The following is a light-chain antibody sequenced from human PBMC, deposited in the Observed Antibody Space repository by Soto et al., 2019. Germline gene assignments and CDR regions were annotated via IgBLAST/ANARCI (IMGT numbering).Light chain of an antibody. CDR3: CSYEGRYIYV. CDR2: DVT. V-gene: IGLV2-11*01. Sequence: QSALTQPRSVSGSPGQSVTISCTGTSSDVGGYNFVSWYQHHPGKAPKLMIYDVTKRPSGVPDRFSDSKSGNTASLTISGLQAEDEADYYCCSYEGRYIYVFGSGTKVTVL. CDR1: SSDVGGYNF. J-gene: IGLJ1*01.